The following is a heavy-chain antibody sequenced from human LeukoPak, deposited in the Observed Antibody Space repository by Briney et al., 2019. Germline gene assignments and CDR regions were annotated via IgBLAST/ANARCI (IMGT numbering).Heavy chain of an antibody. CDR1: GYNLTSSG. V-gene: IGHV5-51*01. Sequence: GESLKISCKASGYNLTSSGIGWVRQMPGKGLEWMGVIYPGDSDTRYSPSFQGQVTISADKSISTAYLLWSGLKASDSAMYYCARWCATSCYEDEYWGQGTLVIVSS. J-gene: IGHJ4*02. CDR3: ARWCATSCYEDEY. CDR2: IYPGDSDT. D-gene: IGHD2-2*01.